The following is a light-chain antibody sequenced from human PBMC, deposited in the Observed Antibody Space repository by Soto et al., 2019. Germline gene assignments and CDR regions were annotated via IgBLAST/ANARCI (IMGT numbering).Light chain of an antibody. Sequence: IVMTQSPATLSVSQGDRATLSCRASQSVSVNLAWYQQKPGQAPRLLIYGASIRATGIQARFSGSGSGTEFTLTISSLQSEDFAVYYCQQYDNGYTFGQGTKVDI. CDR1: QSVSVN. J-gene: IGKJ2*01. CDR3: QQYDNGYT. CDR2: GAS. V-gene: IGKV3-15*01.